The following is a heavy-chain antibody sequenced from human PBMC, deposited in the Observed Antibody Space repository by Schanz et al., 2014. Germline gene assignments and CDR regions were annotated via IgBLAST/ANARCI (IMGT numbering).Heavy chain of an antibody. CDR3: VKDPDKYNWNDVEGMDV. J-gene: IGHJ6*01. CDR1: GFTFSSYG. D-gene: IGHD1-1*01. V-gene: IGHV3-72*01. Sequence: VQLVESGGGVAQPGRSLRLSCAASGFTFSSYGMHWVRQAPGKGLEWVGRITNKPNNYNTEYAASVKGRFTISRDDSRNSLYLQMSSLKTEDTAVYYCVKDPDKYNWNDVEGMDVWGPGTTVTVSS. CDR2: ITNKPNNYNT.